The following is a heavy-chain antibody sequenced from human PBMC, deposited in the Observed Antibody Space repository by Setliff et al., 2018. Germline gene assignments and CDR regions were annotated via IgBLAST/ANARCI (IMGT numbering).Heavy chain of an antibody. J-gene: IGHJ4*02. Sequence: SETLSLTCTVTGGSINSGPYYWTWIRQSAGKGLEWLGQIYSKGSMNYNPSLKSRATISADSSKGQFFLRLTSVTAADTAIYYCARGDSSGNNYPVLDYWGQGTQVTVSS. CDR1: GGSINSGPYY. CDR2: IYSKGSM. V-gene: IGHV4-61*09. CDR3: ARGDSSGNNYPVLDY. D-gene: IGHD5-18*01.